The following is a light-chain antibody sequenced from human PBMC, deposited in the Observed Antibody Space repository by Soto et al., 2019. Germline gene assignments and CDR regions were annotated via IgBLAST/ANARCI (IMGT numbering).Light chain of an antibody. V-gene: IGKV1-33*01. CDR1: QDISNY. CDR3: QQYDNPPFGT. J-gene: IGKJ3*01. CDR2: DAS. Sequence: DIQMTQSPSSLSASVGDRVTNTCQASQDISNYLNWYQQKPGKAPKLLIYDASNLETGVPSRFSGSGSGTDFTFTISSLQPEDIATYYCQQYDNPPFGTFGPGTKVDIK.